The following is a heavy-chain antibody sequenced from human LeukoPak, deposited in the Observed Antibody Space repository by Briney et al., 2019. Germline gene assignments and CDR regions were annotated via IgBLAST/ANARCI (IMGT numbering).Heavy chain of an antibody. Sequence: GGSLRLSCAASGFTFSNAWMSWVRQAPGKGLEWVGRIKSKTDGGTTDYAAPVKGRFTVSRDDSKNTLYLQMNSLKTEDTAVYYCARYLTATDAFDIWGQGTMVTVSS. CDR1: GFTFSNAW. J-gene: IGHJ3*02. CDR3: ARYLTATDAFDI. CDR2: IKSKTDGGTT. V-gene: IGHV3-15*01. D-gene: IGHD1-1*01.